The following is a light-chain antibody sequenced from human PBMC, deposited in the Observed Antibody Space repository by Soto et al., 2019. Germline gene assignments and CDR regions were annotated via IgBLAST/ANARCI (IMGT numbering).Light chain of an antibody. J-gene: IGKJ1*01. CDR1: ESVSSN. Sequence: EIVFTQCPGTLSLPPGDRATLSCRASESVSSNLAWYRQTPGQAPRLLIYGASTRATGILARFSGSGAGTECTRTISSLQSEDFEVDYCQQYNNWPKTFGQGTKVDIK. CDR2: GAS. V-gene: IGKV3-15*01. CDR3: QQYNNWPKT.